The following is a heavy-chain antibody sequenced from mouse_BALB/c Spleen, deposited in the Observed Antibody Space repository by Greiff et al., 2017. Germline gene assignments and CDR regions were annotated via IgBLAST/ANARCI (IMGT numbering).Heavy chain of an antibody. CDR2: ISSGGSYT. CDR3: ARHRAY. CDR1: GFTFSSYG. Sequence: EVQLQESGGDLVKPGGSLKLSCAASGFTFSSYGMSWVRQTPDKRLEWVATISSGGSYTYYPDSVKGRFTISRDNAKNTLYLQMSSLKSEDTAMYYCARHRAYWGQGTLVTVSA. J-gene: IGHJ3*01. V-gene: IGHV5-6*01.